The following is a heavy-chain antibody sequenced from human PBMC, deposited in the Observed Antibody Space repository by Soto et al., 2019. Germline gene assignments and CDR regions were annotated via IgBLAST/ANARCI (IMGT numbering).Heavy chain of an antibody. CDR3: ATQDFRGTTGTT. D-gene: IGHD1-1*01. Sequence: LRLSCAASGFTFSRYAMGWVRQAPGKGLEWVSVISGSGGNIHYADSVKGRFTISRDNSKNTLYLQMNSLRVEDTAVYNCATQDFRGTTGTTWGQGTLVTVSS. V-gene: IGHV3-23*01. CDR1: GFTFSRYA. J-gene: IGHJ4*02. CDR2: ISGSGGNI.